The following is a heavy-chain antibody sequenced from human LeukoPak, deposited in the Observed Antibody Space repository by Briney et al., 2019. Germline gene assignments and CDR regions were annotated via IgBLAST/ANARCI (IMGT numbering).Heavy chain of an antibody. J-gene: IGHJ6*03. CDR3: ARDPYSGTYGDTYYYYMDV. D-gene: IGHD1-26*01. CDR1: GFTFSSYA. V-gene: IGHV3-48*03. CDR2: ISSSGSTI. Sequence: GGSLRLSCAASGFTFSSYAMSRVRQAPGKGLEWVSYISSSGSTIYYADSMKGRFTISRDNAKNSLYLQMNSLRAEDTAVYYCARDPYSGTYGDTYYYYMDVWGKGTTVTISS.